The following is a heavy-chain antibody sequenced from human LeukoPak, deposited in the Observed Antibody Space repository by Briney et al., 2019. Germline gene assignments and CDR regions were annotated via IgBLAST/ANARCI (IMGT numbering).Heavy chain of an antibody. V-gene: IGHV3-30-3*01. CDR3: ARDKNDSTIFDY. CDR2: ISYDGSNK. J-gene: IGHJ4*02. CDR1: GFTFSSYA. D-gene: IGHD3-22*01. Sequence: GGSLRLSCAASGFTFSSYAMHWVRQAPGKGLEWVAVISYDGSNKYYADSVKGRFTISRDNSKDTLYLQMNSLRAEDTAVYYCARDKNDSTIFDYWGQGTLVTVSS.